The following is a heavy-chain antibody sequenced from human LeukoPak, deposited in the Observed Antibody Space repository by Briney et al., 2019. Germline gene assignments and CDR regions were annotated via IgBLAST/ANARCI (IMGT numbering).Heavy chain of an antibody. D-gene: IGHD2-21*02. CDR3: ERELSSAVPHLQH. CDR1: DRSMRRYH. Sequence: SETLSLTCSFTDRSMRRYHLGWLRQPPGKGLEWIGHNYNRGTTNYNPSLKSRVTISVDRSKNQFSLSLTSVTAADTAVYYCERELSSAVPHLQHWGRGILVTVSS. V-gene: IGHV4-59*01. CDR2: NYNRGTT. J-gene: IGHJ1*01.